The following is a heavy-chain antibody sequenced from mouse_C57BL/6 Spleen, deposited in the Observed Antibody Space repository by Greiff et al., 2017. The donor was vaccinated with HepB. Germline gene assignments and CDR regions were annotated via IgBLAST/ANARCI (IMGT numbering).Heavy chain of an antibody. J-gene: IGHJ4*01. CDR3: ARGGAMDY. Sequence: QLQQSGPELVKPGASVKIPCKASGYTFTDYNMDWVKQSHGKSLEWIGDINPNNGGTIYNQKFKGKATLTVDKSSSTAYMELRSLTSEDTAVYYCARGGAMDYWGQGTSVTVSS. V-gene: IGHV1-18*01. CDR2: INPNNGGT. CDR1: GYTFTDYN.